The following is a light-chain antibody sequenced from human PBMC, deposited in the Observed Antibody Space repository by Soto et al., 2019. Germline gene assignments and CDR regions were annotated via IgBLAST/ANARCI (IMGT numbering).Light chain of an antibody. CDR3: QSWGTGVRV. Sequence: QLVLTQSPSASASLGASVKLTCTLSRGHSNYAIAWHQQQPEKGPRYLMRLKSDGSHIKGVGIPDRFSGSSSGAERYLTISSLQSEDEADYYCQSWGTGVRVFGGGTKVTVL. J-gene: IGLJ3*02. CDR1: RGHSNYA. V-gene: IGLV4-69*01. CDR2: LKSDGSH.